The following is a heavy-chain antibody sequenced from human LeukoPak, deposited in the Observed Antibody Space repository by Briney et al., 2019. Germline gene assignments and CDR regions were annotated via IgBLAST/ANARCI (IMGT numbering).Heavy chain of an antibody. CDR2: IYYSGST. CDR1: GGSISSGDYY. V-gene: IGHV4-30-4*01. D-gene: IGHD3-22*01. Sequence: SETLSLTCTVSGGSISSGDYYWSWIRQPPGKGLEWIGYIYYSGSTYYNPSLKSRVTISVDTFKNQFSLKLSSVTAADTAVYYCARGGDSSGYCYFGYWGQGTLVTVSS. J-gene: IGHJ4*02. CDR3: ARGGDSSGYCYFGY.